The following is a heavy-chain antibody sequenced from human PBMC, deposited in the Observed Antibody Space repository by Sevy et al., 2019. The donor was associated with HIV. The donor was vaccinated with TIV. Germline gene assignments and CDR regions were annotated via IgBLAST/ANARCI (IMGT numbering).Heavy chain of an antibody. CDR3: AREKDPYCGGDCYYGY. CDR2: ISAYNANT. V-gene: IGHV1-18*01. Sequence: ASVKVSCKASGYTFTGYGITWVRQAPGQGLEWMGWISAYNANTNYAQKLQGRVTMTTDTSTSTAYMELRSLRSDDTAVYYCAREKDPYCGGDCYYGYWGQGTLVTVSS. D-gene: IGHD2-21*02. J-gene: IGHJ4*02. CDR1: GYTFTGYG.